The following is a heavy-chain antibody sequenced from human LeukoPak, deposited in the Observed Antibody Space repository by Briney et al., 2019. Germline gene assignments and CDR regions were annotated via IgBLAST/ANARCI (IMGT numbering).Heavy chain of an antibody. CDR2: IIPILGIA. CDR1: GGTFSSYA. Sequence: GASVKVSCKASGGTFSSYAISWVRRAPGQGLEWMGRIIPILGIANYAQKFQGRVTITADKSTSTAYMELSSLRSEDTAVYYCARDDNYYDSSGYLDYWGQGTLVTVSS. CDR3: ARDDNYYDSSGYLDY. J-gene: IGHJ4*02. D-gene: IGHD3-22*01. V-gene: IGHV1-69*04.